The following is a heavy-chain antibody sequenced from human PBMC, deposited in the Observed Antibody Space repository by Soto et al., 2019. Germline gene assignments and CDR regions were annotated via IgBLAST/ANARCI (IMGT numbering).Heavy chain of an antibody. V-gene: IGHV3-48*01. CDR2: ISSSSSTI. Sequence: GGSLRLSCAASGFTFSSYSMNWVRQAPGKGLEWVSYISSSSSTIYYADSVKGRFTISRDNAKNSLYLQMNGLRAEDTAVYYCARETYSFNDYWGRGTLVTVSS. CDR1: GFTFSSYS. CDR3: ARETYSFNDY. J-gene: IGHJ4*02. D-gene: IGHD4-4*01.